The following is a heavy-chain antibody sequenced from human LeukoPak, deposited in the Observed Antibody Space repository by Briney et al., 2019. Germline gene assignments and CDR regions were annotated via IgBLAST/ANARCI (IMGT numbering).Heavy chain of an antibody. CDR3: ARRYGDYSGNWFDP. Sequence: SETLSLTCTVSDGSISSYYWSWIRQPAGKGLEWIGRIYTSGSTNYNPSLKSRVTMSVDTSKNQFSLKLSSVTAADTAVYYCARRYGDYSGNWFDPWGQGTLVTVSS. V-gene: IGHV4-4*07. D-gene: IGHD4-17*01. CDR1: DGSISSYY. CDR2: IYTSGST. J-gene: IGHJ5*02.